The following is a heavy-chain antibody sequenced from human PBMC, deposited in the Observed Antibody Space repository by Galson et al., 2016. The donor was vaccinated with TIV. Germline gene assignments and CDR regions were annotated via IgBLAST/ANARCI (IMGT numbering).Heavy chain of an antibody. CDR2: VNGGGTT. Sequence: SLRLSCAASGFTFSAYAMTWVRQAPGKGLEWVSGVNGGGTTYYADSVKGRFTISRDNSKNTLYLQMSNLRAEDTAVYYCAKDKQWVADCGDYWGQGILVTVSS. CDR1: GFTFSAYA. J-gene: IGHJ4*02. CDR3: AKDKQWVADCGDY. V-gene: IGHV3-23*01. D-gene: IGHD2-21*01.